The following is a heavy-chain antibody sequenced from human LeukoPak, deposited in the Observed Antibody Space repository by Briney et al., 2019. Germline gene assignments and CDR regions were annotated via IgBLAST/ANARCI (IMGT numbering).Heavy chain of an antibody. CDR2: IHYSGST. D-gene: IGHD3-22*01. V-gene: IGHV4-59*01. Sequence: SETLSLTCTVSGGSINSYYWGWIRQPPGTGLEWIGYIHYSGSTNYNPSLKSRVTISVDTSKNQFSLKLSSVTAADTAVYYCARVRDRSGYFYDFDYWGQGTLVTVSS. CDR3: ARVRDRSGYFYDFDY. CDR1: GGSINSYY. J-gene: IGHJ4*02.